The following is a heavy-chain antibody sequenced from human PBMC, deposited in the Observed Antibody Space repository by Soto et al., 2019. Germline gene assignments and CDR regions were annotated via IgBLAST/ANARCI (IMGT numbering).Heavy chain of an antibody. Sequence: VSWQASVAGLTSSARNWVRQDTGHGLEWMGWINPNSGNIGYAQRFQGRVTMTRDTAIRTAYMEVSSLRSDDTAVYYCARGRASGSYYLLDYWGQGNLVICSS. CDR3: ARGRASGSYYLLDY. CDR1: VAGLTSSA. D-gene: IGHD3-10*01. J-gene: IGHJ4*02. CDR2: INPNSGNI. V-gene: IGHV1-8*01.